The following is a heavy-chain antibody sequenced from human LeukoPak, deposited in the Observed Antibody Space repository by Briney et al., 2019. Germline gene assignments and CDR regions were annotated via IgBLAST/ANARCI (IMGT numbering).Heavy chain of an antibody. Sequence: ASVKVSCKASGYTFTGYYMHWVRQAPGQGLEWMGWINPNSGGTNYAQKFQGRVTMTRDTSISTAYMELSRLRSDDTAVYYCATHGGNDMDRYYYYYMDVWGKGTTVTVSS. CDR1: GYTFTGYY. CDR2: INPNSGGT. J-gene: IGHJ6*03. D-gene: IGHD1-1*01. V-gene: IGHV1-2*02. CDR3: ATHGGNDMDRYYYYYMDV.